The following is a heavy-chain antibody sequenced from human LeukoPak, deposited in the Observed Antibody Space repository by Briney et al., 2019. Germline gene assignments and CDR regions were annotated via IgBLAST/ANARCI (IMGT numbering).Heavy chain of an antibody. CDR1: GYTLTELS. CDR3: ARGLYGGNSDYFDY. CDR2: IIPIFGTA. D-gene: IGHD4-23*01. J-gene: IGHJ4*02. V-gene: IGHV1-69*13. Sequence: SVKVSCKVSGYTLTELSMHWVRQAPGQGLEWMGGIIPIFGTANYAQKFQGRVTITADESTSTAYMELSSLRSEDTAVYYCARGLYGGNSDYFDYWGQGTLVTVSS.